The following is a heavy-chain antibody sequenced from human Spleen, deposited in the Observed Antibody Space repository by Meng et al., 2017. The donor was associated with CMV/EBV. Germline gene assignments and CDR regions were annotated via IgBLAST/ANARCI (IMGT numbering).Heavy chain of an antibody. CDR1: GYTFTNYD. J-gene: IGHJ6*02. CDR3: ASPTFLALRGYYYGMDV. Sequence: ASVKVSCKASGYTFTNYDINWVRQATGQGLEWMGWMNPNSGHRGYAQKFQGRVTMTRDTSISTAYMELSRLRSDDTAVYYCASPTFLALRGYYYGMDVWGQGTTVTVSS. V-gene: IGHV1-8*01. CDR2: MNPNSGHR. D-gene: IGHD3-16*01.